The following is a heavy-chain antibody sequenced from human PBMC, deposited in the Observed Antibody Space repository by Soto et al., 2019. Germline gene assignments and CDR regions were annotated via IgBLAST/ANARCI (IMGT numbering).Heavy chain of an antibody. CDR2: SSYTGNT. J-gene: IGHJ5*01. Sequence: SETLSLTCTVSGASITSGNYYWGWIRQPPGKGLQWIGSSSYTGNTYFNPSLRSRITINPDTSNNQLSLQLDSVTPDDTAVYYCVRLIGNSWLDSWGQGTLVTVSS. V-gene: IGHV4-39*01. CDR3: VRLIGNSWLDS. CDR1: GASITSGNYY. D-gene: IGHD1-26*01.